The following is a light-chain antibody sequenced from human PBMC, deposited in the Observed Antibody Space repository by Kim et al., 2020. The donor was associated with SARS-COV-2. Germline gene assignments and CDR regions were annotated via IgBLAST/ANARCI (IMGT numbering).Light chain of an antibody. Sequence: GHSITISCPATTSDIVYFVSVSCYQQYPGNSPNLIIYDVRDRPSGISDRFSASKSAHTASLTISGLQAEDEAEYFCSSFASNTFYVFGGGTKVTVL. CDR3: SSFASNTFYV. CDR1: TSDIVYFVS. J-gene: IGLJ1*01. CDR2: DVR. V-gene: IGLV2-14*03.